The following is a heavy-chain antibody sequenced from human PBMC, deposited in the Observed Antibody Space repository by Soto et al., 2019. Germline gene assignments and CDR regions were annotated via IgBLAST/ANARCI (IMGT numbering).Heavy chain of an antibody. J-gene: IGHJ4*02. Sequence: PGGSLRLCFAASGFPFSSYAMSWVRQAPGKWLKWVSAISGSGGSTYYADSVKGRFTISRDNSKNTLYLQMNSLRAEDTAVYYCAKNPYYDFWSGSQGFDYWGQGTLVTVSS. V-gene: IGHV3-23*01. CDR1: GFPFSSYA. D-gene: IGHD3-3*01. CDR3: AKNPYYDFWSGSQGFDY. CDR2: ISGSGGST.